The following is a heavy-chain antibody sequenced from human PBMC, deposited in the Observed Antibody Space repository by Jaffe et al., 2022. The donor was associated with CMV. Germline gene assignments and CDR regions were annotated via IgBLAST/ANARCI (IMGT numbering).Heavy chain of an antibody. CDR3: AKDGATAMVRWYGMDV. V-gene: IGHV3-9*01. Sequence: EVQLVESGGGLVQPGRSLRLSCAASGFTFDDYAMHWVRQAPGKGLEWVSGISWNSGSIGYADSVKGRFTISRDNAKNSLYLQMNSLRAEDTALYYCAKDGATAMVRWYGMDVWGQGTTVTVSS. D-gene: IGHD5-18*01. J-gene: IGHJ6*02. CDR1: GFTFDDYA. CDR2: ISWNSGSI.